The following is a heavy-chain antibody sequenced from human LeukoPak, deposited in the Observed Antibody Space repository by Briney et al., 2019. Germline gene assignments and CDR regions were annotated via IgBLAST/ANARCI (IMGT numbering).Heavy chain of an antibody. J-gene: IGHJ4*02. CDR2: INPNSGNT. V-gene: IGHV1-8*03. CDR1: GYTFTSYD. CDR3: AREDRVRGVIIPFDY. D-gene: IGHD3-10*01. Sequence: ASVKVSCKASGYTFTSYDINWVRQATGQGLEWMGWINPNSGNTGYAQKFQGRVTITRNTSISTAYMELSSLRSEDTAVYYCAREDRVRGVIIPFDYWGQGTLVTVSS.